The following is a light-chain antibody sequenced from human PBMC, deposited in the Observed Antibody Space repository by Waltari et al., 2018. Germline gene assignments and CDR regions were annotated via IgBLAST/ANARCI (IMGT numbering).Light chain of an antibody. CDR1: QSFSDW. V-gene: IGKV1-5*03. J-gene: IGKJ2*01. CDR2: RAS. Sequence: DIQMTQSPSTLSASVGDRVTITCRASQSFSDWLAWYQQKPGTAPKLLIYRASSLKIGVPSRFSGSESGTEFTLTINSLQPDDVATYYCQQYNSYPYTFGQGTKLEIK. CDR3: QQYNSYPYT.